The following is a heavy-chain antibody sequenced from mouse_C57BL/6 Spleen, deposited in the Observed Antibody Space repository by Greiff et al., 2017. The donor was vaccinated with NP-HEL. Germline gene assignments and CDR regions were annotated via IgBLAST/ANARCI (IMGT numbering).Heavy chain of an antibody. V-gene: IGHV2-2*01. J-gene: IGHJ1*03. D-gene: IGHD2-1*01. CDR3: ARNRDGNYAWYFDV. CDR2: IWSGGST. CDR1: GFSLTSYG. Sequence: VQLQQSGPGLVQPSQSLSITCTVSGFSLTSYGVHWVRQSPGKGLEWLGVIWSGGSTDYNAAFISRLSISKDNSKSQVFFKMNSLQADDTAIYYCARNRDGNYAWYFDVWGTGTTVTVSS.